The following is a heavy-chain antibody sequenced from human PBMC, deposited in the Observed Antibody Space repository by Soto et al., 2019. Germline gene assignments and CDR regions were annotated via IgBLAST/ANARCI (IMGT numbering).Heavy chain of an antibody. CDR3: ARGTPSAAGPCIDF. V-gene: IGHV4-30-2*01. CDR1: GGSISNAAYS. CDR2: IYPSGMP. J-gene: IGHJ4*01. Sequence: PSETLSLTCTVSGGSISNAAYSWSWIRQPPGKGLEWIGYIYPSGMPFYNPSLRSRVTISIDRSNDQFSLNLKSVTAADTAVYYCARGTPSAAGPCIDFWGHGTLVTVS. D-gene: IGHD6-13*01.